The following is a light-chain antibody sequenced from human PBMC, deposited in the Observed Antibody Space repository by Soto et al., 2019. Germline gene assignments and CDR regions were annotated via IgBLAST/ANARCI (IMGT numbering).Light chain of an antibody. CDR1: QSFRRL. V-gene: IGKV3-11*01. J-gene: IGKJ5*01. Sequence: EVVLTQSPVTLSLSPGDKATLPCRASQSFRRLLAWYQQKPGQAPRLLIYDAYNRATGIPPRFSGSGSGTDFTLTISSLEPEDSAVYYCQQRHMWPITFGQGTRLEIK. CDR3: QQRHMWPIT. CDR2: DAY.